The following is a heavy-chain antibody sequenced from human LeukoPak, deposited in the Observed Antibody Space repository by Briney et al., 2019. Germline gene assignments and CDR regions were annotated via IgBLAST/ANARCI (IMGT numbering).Heavy chain of an antibody. CDR3: AREGRDGYND. Sequence: PSETLSLTCTVSGGSISSGSYYWRWIRQPAGKGLERIVRIYTSGSTNYNPSLTSRLTISVDTSKNQFALKLGSVTAADTAVYYCAREGRDGYNDWGQGTLVTVSS. CDR1: GGSISSGSYY. CDR2: IYTSGST. D-gene: IGHD5-24*01. J-gene: IGHJ4*02. V-gene: IGHV4-61*02.